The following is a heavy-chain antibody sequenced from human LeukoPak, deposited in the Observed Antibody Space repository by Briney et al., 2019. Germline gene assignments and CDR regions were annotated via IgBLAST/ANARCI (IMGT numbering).Heavy chain of an antibody. J-gene: IGHJ4*02. D-gene: IGHD4-17*01. CDR1: GFTFSSYG. CDR2: ISYDGSNK. V-gene: IGHV3-30*03. CDR3: ARYDYGDYASLAD. Sequence: PGGSLRLSCAASGFTFSSYGMHWVRQAPGKGLEWVAVISYDGSNKYYADSVKGRFTISRDNSKNTLYLQMNSLRAEDTAVYYCARYDYGDYASLADWGQGTLVTVSS.